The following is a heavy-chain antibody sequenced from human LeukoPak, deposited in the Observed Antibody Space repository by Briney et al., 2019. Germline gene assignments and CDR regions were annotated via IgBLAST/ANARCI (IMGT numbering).Heavy chain of an antibody. V-gene: IGHV4-38-2*02. J-gene: IGHJ5*02. CDR2: INHSGST. Sequence: PSETLSLTCTVSGYSISSGYYWGWIRQPPGKGLEWIGEINHSGSTNYNPSLKSRVTISVDTSKNQFSLKLSSVTAADTAVYYCAALREWFDPWGQGTLVTVSS. CDR1: GYSISSGYY. D-gene: IGHD5-12*01. CDR3: AALREWFDP.